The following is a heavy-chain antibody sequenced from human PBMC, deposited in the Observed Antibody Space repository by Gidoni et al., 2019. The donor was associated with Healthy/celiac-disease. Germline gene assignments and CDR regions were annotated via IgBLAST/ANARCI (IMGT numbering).Heavy chain of an antibody. Sequence: EVQLVESGGGLVKPGGSLRLSCAASGFTFSNAWMSWVRQAPGKGLEWVGRIKSKTDGGTTDYAAPVKGRFTISRDDSKNTLYLQMNSLKTEDTAVYYCTTDGYSSSSGFDYWGQGTLVTVSS. CDR3: TTDGYSSSSGFDY. D-gene: IGHD6-6*01. V-gene: IGHV3-15*01. CDR2: IKSKTDGGTT. J-gene: IGHJ4*02. CDR1: GFTFSNAW.